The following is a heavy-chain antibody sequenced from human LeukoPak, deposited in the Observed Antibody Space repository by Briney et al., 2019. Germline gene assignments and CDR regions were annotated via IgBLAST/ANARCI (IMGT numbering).Heavy chain of an antibody. J-gene: IGHJ4*02. CDR2: IHSSGST. D-gene: IGHD6-13*01. CDR3: ARAVSATAAGPGY. CDR1: GGSISNYY. V-gene: IGHV4-59*01. Sequence: SETLSLTCTVSGGSISNYYWSWIRQPPGKGLEWIAYIHSSGSTNYNPSLKSRVTISVDMSKNQFSLKLASLTTADTAIYYCARAVSATAAGPGYWGQGTLVTVSS.